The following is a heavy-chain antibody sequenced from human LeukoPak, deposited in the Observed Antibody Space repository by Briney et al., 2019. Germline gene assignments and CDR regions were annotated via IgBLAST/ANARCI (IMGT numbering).Heavy chain of an antibody. Sequence: GGSLRLSCAASGFTFSDYAMTWARQAPGEGLEWVSAISGSGSNTYYADSAKGRFTISRDNTKNTLSLQMNSLRAEDTAIYYCARDVRILGLIDYWGQGTLVTVSS. J-gene: IGHJ4*02. CDR2: ISGSGSNT. CDR3: ARDVRILGLIDY. CDR1: GFTFSDYA. V-gene: IGHV3-23*01. D-gene: IGHD1-26*01.